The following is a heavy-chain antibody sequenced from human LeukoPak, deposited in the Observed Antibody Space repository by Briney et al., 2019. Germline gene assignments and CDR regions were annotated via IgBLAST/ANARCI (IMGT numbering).Heavy chain of an antibody. D-gene: IGHD6-19*01. J-gene: IGHJ4*02. CDR1: GYTFTAYY. CDR2: IKPDSGSS. Sequence: GASVKVSCKASGYTFTAYYIHWLRQAPGQGPEWMGWIKPDSGSSHYAQKFQGRATMTRDTSSNSAYMDLTRLKSDGTAVYYCARARVPIAVAGLYYFDYWGQGALVTVSS. CDR3: ARARVPIAVAGLYYFDY. V-gene: IGHV1-2*02.